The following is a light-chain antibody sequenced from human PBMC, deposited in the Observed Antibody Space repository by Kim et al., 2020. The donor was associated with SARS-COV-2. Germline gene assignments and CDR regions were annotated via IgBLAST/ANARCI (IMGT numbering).Light chain of an antibody. Sequence: LSPGERATPSCQASQTVTTNSLAWDQQKPGQAPRLLIFGTSSRATGIPDRFSGSGSGTDFTLTISRLEPEDFAVYYCQQFGSSYTFGQGTKLEI. V-gene: IGKV3-20*01. J-gene: IGKJ2*01. CDR2: GTS. CDR3: QQFGSSYT. CDR1: QTVTTNS.